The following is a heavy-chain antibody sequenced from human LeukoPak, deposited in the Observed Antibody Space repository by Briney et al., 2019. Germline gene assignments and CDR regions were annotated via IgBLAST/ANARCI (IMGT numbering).Heavy chain of an antibody. CDR3: ARVATSTFDI. J-gene: IGHJ3*02. Sequence: SETLSLTCTVSGGSISSSNYYWCWIRQPPGKGLEWIGSIYYSGSTYYNPSLKSRVTISVDTSKNQFSLKLSSVTAADTAVYYCARVATSTFDIWGQGTMVTVSS. V-gene: IGHV4-39*01. D-gene: IGHD5-12*01. CDR2: IYYSGST. CDR1: GGSISSSNYY.